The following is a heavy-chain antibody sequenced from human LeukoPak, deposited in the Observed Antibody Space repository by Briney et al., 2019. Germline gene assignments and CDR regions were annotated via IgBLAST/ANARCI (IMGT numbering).Heavy chain of an antibody. CDR1: GGSISRYY. CDR2: IYYSGST. V-gene: IGHV4-59*12. D-gene: IGHD7-27*01. CDR3: ARGILNWGSPWFDP. Sequence: KSSETLSLTCTVSGGSISRYYWSWIRQPPGKGLEWIGYIYYSGSTNCNPSLKSRVTISIATSKNQFSLKLSSVTAADTAVYYCARGILNWGSPWFDPWGQGTLVTVSS. J-gene: IGHJ5*02.